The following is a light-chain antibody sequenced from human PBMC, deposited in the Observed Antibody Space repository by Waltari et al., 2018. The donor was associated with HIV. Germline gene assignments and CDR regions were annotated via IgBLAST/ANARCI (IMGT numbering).Light chain of an antibody. CDR2: DFT. CDR1: SGALDGSSF. Sequence: QSALTQPRSVSGSPGQSVTLSCTGSSGALDGSSFVSWYQQHPGEDPKGVIYDFTKRPSGVPDRFSGSRSGNTASLTISGLQAEDEADYFCCSFVGSYSYVFGTGTKVTVL. CDR3: CSFVGSYSYV. V-gene: IGLV2-11*01. J-gene: IGLJ1*01.